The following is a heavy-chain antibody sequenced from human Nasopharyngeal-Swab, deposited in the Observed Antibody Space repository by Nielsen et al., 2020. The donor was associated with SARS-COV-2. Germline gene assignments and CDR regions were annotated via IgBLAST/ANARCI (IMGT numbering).Heavy chain of an antibody. J-gene: IGHJ6*03. CDR3: ARGYNGWYYYYYYMDV. Sequence: SETLSPTCAVYGGSSRGYYWSWIRQPPGKGLEWIGEINHSGSTNYNPSLKSRVTISVDTSKNQFSLKLSSVTAADTAVYYFARGYNGWYYYYYYMDVWGKGTTVTVSS. CDR1: GGSSRGYY. V-gene: IGHV4-34*01. CDR2: INHSGST. D-gene: IGHD1-1*01.